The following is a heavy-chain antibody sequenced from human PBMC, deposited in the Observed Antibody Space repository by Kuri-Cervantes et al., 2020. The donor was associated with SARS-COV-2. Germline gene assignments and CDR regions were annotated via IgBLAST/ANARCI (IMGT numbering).Heavy chain of an antibody. CDR3: VRATHHLILDTAHDYYYMDV. D-gene: IGHD2-8*01. V-gene: IGHV4-30-4*01. CDR2: TDTSGDI. CDR1: GGAINRGDYF. Sequence: LRLSCTVSGGAINRGDYFWSWIRPTPGQGLEWVGNTDTSGDIQYNPSLKSRLAISLNTSKNQFSLKLTSLTAANTALYYCVRATHHLILDTAHDYYYMDVWGKGTLVTVSS. J-gene: IGHJ6*03.